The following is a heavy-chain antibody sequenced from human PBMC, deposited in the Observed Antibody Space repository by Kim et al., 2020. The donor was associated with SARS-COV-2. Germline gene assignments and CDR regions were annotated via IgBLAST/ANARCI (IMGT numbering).Heavy chain of an antibody. J-gene: IGHJ4*02. CDR2: INHSGST. Sequence: SETLSLTCAVYGGSFSGYYWSWIRQPPGKGLEWIGEINHSGSTNYNPSLKSRVTISVDTSKNQFSLKLSSVTAADTAVYYCASMGDSSGKTDYWGQGTLVTVSS. V-gene: IGHV4-34*01. D-gene: IGHD3-22*01. CDR3: ASMGDSSGKTDY. CDR1: GGSFSGYY.